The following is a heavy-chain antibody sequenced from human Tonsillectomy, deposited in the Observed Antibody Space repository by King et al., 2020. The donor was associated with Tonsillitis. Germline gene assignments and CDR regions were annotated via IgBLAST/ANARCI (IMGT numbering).Heavy chain of an antibody. CDR2: INGDGSNT. CDR1: GFNFNRHW. J-gene: IGHJ4*02. Sequence: VQLVESGGGLAQPGGYLRLSCAASGFNFNRHWMHWVRQGPGKGLVWVSGINGDGSNTKYEDAVKGRFTISSDNAKNTMYLQMNSLRVEDTAVYYCARVILSSYCSSKSCYEGFDFWGQGALVTVAS. V-gene: IGHV3-74*01. D-gene: IGHD2-2*01. CDR3: ARVILSSYCSSKSCYEGFDF.